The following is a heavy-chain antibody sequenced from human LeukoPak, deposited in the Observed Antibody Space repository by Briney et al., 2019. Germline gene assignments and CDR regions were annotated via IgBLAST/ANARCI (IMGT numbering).Heavy chain of an antibody. V-gene: IGHV3-23*01. Sequence: GGSLRLSCAASGFTSSSYAMSWVRQAPGKGLEWVSAISGSGGSTYYADSVKGRFTISRDNSKNTLYLQMNSLRAEDTAVYYCARPRGEGFFDYWGQGTLVTVSS. J-gene: IGHJ4*02. CDR3: ARPRGEGFFDY. CDR1: GFTSSSYA. D-gene: IGHD3-16*01. CDR2: ISGSGGST.